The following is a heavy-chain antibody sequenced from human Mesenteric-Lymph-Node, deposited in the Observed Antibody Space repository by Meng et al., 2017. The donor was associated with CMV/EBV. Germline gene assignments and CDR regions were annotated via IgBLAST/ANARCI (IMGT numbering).Heavy chain of an antibody. D-gene: IGHD6-13*01. CDR3: GRGGQSSSRSSLPN. CDR2: INQDGSEK. CDR1: GFTLSSYS. Sequence: GGSLRLSCAASGFTLSSYSMNWVRQAPGKGLEWVANINQDGSEKYYVDSVKGRFTISRDNAKNSLDLQMNSLRDEDTAVYYCGRGGQSSSRSSLPNWGQGTLVTVSS. J-gene: IGHJ4*02. V-gene: IGHV3-7*01.